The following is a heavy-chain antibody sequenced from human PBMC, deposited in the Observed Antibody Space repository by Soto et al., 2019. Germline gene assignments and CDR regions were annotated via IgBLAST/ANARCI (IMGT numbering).Heavy chain of an antibody. J-gene: IGHJ4*02. CDR2: IYYSGST. Sequence: SETLSLTCTVSGGSVSSGSYYWSWIRQPPGKGLEWIGYIYYSGSTNYNPSLKSRVTISVDTSKNQFSLKLSSVTAADTAVYYCAKETFYGDYALPSCWGQGTLVPVSS. V-gene: IGHV4-61*01. CDR3: AKETFYGDYALPSC. D-gene: IGHD4-17*01. CDR1: GGSVSSGSYY.